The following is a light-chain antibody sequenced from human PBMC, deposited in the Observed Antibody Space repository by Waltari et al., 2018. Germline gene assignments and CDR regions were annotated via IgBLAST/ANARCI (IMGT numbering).Light chain of an antibody. CDR1: QSVLYTSNNENY. CDR2: WAS. CDR3: QQYYSIPIT. J-gene: IGKJ5*01. Sequence: DIVMTQSPDSLAVSLGERATINCKSSQSVLYTSNNENYLAWYQQKPGQPPKLLFYWASTRESGVPDRFTGSGSGTDFTLTISSLQAEDVAIYYCQQYYSIPITFGQGTRLEIK. V-gene: IGKV4-1*01.